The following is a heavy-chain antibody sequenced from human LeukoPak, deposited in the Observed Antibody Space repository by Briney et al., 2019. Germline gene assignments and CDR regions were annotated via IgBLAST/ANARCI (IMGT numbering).Heavy chain of an antibody. J-gene: IGHJ4*02. CDR1: GGSFSGYY. V-gene: IGHV4-34*01. CDR2: INHSGST. Sequence: SETLSLTCAVYGGSFSGYYWSWIRQPPGKGLEWIGEINHSGSTNYNPSLKSRVTISADTSKNQFSLKLSSVTAADTAVYYCARCIAVAGFDYWGQGTLVTVSS. CDR3: ARCIAVAGFDY. D-gene: IGHD6-19*01.